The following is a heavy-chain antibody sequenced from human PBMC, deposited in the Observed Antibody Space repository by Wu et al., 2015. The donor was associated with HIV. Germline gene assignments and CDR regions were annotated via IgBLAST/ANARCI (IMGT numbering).Heavy chain of an antibody. V-gene: IGHV1-18*01. CDR3: ARCNGWYASSGMDV. D-gene: IGHD6-19*01. J-gene: IGHJ6*02. CDR2: ISGYNGNT. CDR1: GYTFPNYA. Sequence: QVQLVQSGAEVKEPGASVKVSCKVSGYTFPNYAISWVRQAPGQGLEWMGWISGYNGNTNYAQSLQDRVTMTTDTSTSTAYMELRSLRSDDTAVYYCARCNGWYASSGMDVWGQGTTVTVSS.